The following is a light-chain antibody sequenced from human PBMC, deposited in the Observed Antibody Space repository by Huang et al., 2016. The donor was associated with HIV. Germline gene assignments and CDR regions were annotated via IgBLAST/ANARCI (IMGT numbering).Light chain of an antibody. Sequence: DIQMTQSPSSLSASVGDRVTITCRASQNIATFLNWYHQKPGKAPQLLIYAASNLQRGVPSRCSGSGSGTDFTLTINSLQPEDFATYYCQQSYSTPWYTFGQGTKLEIK. CDR1: QNIATF. CDR2: AAS. J-gene: IGKJ2*01. V-gene: IGKV1-39*01. CDR3: QQSYSTPWYT.